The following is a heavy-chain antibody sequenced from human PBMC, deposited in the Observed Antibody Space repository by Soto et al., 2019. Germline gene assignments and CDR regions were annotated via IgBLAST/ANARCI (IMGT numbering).Heavy chain of an antibody. CDR3: ARGNWNYYYLFNV. J-gene: IGHJ6*01. CDR2: IKPDGSEQ. V-gene: IGHV3-7*01. CDR1: EFTFDKYY. D-gene: IGHD1-20*01. Sequence: GGSLRLSCAASEFTFDKYYMTWVRQAPGKGPEWVANIKPDGSEQYYVDSVKGRFTISRDNANNSLYLQMNSLRAEDTAVYFCARGNWNYYYLFNVWGQETTVTFSS.